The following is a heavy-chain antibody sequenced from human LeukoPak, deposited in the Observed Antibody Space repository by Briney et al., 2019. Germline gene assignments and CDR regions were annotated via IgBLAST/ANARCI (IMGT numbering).Heavy chain of an antibody. J-gene: IGHJ6*03. Sequence: SSETLSLTCAVYGGSFSGYYWSWIRQPPGKGLEWIGEINHSRSTNYNPSLKRRVTISVDTSKNQFSLKLSSVTAADTAVYYCARDRSYYMDVWGKGTTVTISS. CDR1: GGSFSGYY. CDR3: ARDRSYYMDV. CDR2: INHSRST. V-gene: IGHV4-34*01.